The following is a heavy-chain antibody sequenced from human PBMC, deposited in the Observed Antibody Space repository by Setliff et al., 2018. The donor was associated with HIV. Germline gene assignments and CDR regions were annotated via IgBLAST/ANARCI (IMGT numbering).Heavy chain of an antibody. V-gene: IGHV4-4*08. CDR2: IYTSGST. D-gene: IGHD3-10*01. Sequence: SETLSLTCTVSGGSMSTYYWSWIRQPPGKGLEWIGYIYTSGSTNYSPSLKSRVTISVDTSKNRFSLTLRSVTAADTAVYYCARTRSGTYYGEMNWFDPWGQGILVTVSS. J-gene: IGHJ5*02. CDR1: GGSMSTYY. CDR3: ARTRSGTYYGEMNWFDP.